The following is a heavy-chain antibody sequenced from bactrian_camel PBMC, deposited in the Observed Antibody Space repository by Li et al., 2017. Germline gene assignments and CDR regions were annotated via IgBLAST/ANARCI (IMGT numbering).Heavy chain of an antibody. J-gene: IGHJ6*01. CDR3: AADKGNPPPPGIGCLMSSFGY. Sequence: HVQLVESGGGSVKAGESLKLSCVAFGGTYSSYRSYCMAWFRQAPGKGPEEREGIAAVYNGGGIAGMFTSGGKTWYADSVKGRFTISQDNAKNTVYLQMNNLQPEDTAMYYCAADKGNPPPPGIGCLMSSFGYWGQGTQVTVS. CDR2: VYNGGGIAGMFTSGGKT. V-gene: IGHV3-3*01. CDR1: GGTYSSYRSYC. D-gene: IGHD3*01.